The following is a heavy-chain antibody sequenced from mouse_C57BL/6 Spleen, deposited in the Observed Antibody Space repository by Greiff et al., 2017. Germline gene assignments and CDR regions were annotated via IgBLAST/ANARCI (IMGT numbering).Heavy chain of an antibody. CDR3: ARSFYDGYYGFDY. J-gene: IGHJ2*01. Sequence: QVQLKQSGAELVKPGASVKLSCKASGYTFTSYWMHWVKQRPGQGLEWIGMIHPNSGSTNYNEKFKSKATLTVDKSSSTAYMQLSSLTSEYSAVYDCARSFYDGYYGFDYWGQGTTLTVSS. V-gene: IGHV1-64*01. CDR1: GYTFTSYW. CDR2: IHPNSGST. D-gene: IGHD2-3*01.